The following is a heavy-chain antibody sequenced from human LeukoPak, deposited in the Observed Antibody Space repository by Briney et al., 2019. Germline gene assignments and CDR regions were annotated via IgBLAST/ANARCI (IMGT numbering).Heavy chain of an antibody. Sequence: SCKASGGTFSSYAISWVRQAPGQGLEWVAVIWYDGSNKYYADSVKGRFTISRDNSKNTLYLQMNSLRAEDTAVYYCARILGYSGYDLGYWGQGTLVTVSS. D-gene: IGHD5-12*01. CDR1: GGTFSSYA. J-gene: IGHJ4*02. CDR2: IWYDGSNK. V-gene: IGHV3-33*01. CDR3: ARILGYSGYDLGY.